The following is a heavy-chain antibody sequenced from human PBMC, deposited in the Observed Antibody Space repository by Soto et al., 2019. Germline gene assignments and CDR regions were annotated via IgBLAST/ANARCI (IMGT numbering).Heavy chain of an antibody. CDR1: GFTFSSYP. CDR2: ISSTGSTK. D-gene: IGHD3-22*01. V-gene: IGHV3-30-3*01. J-gene: IGHJ4*02. Sequence: GGSLRLSCAASGFTFSSYPIHWVRQAPGKGLEWVAVISSTGSTKYYADSVKGRFTISRDNSNSTLYLQMNSLRTEDTALYYCARVYSDSSGYYSSADYWGQGTLVTVSS. CDR3: ARVYSDSSGYYSSADY.